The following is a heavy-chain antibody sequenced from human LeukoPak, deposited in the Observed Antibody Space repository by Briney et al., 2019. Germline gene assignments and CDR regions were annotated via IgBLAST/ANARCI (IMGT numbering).Heavy chain of an antibody. Sequence: ASVKVSCKASGYTFTGYYMHWVRQAPGQGLEWMGWINPNSGGTNYAQKFQGRVTMTRDTSISTAYMELSRLRSDDTAVYYCARTFDYYDAFDIWGQGTMVTVSS. CDR2: INPNSGGT. D-gene: IGHD3-10*01. J-gene: IGHJ3*02. CDR3: ARTFDYYDAFDI. V-gene: IGHV1-2*02. CDR1: GYTFTGYY.